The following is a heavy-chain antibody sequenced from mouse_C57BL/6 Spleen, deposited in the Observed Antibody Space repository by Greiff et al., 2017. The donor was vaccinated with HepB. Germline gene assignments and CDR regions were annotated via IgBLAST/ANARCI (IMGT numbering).Heavy chain of an antibody. J-gene: IGHJ3*01. CDR3: STGRTWFAY. CDR1: GFNIKDDY. Sequence: VQLQRSGAELVRPGASVKLSCTASGFNIKDDYMHWVKQRPEQGLEWIGWIDPENGDTEYASKFQGKATITADTSSNTAYLQLSSLTSEDTAVYYCSTGRTWFAYWGQGTLVTVSA. CDR2: IDPENGDT. V-gene: IGHV14-4*01.